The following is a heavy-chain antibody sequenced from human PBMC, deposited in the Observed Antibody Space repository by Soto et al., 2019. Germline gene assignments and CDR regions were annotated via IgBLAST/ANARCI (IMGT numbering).Heavy chain of an antibody. CDR2: ISAYNGNT. V-gene: IGHV1-18*04. D-gene: IGHD2-2*01. CDR3: ARGEGYCSSTSCYYYYYYGMDV. J-gene: IGHJ6*02. CDR1: GYTFTSYG. Sequence: QVQLVQSGAEVKKPGASVKVSCKASGYTFTSYGISWVRQAPGQGLEWMGWISAYNGNTNYAQKLQGRVTMTTDTSTSTAYMELRSLRSDDPAVYYCARGEGYCSSTSCYYYYYYGMDVWGQGTTVTVSS.